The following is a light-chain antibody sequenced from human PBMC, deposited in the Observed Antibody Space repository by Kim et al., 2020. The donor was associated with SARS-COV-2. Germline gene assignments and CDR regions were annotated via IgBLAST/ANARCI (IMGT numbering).Light chain of an antibody. V-gene: IGKV1-12*01. CDR1: QGLSGW. J-gene: IGKJ4*01. Sequence: ASVGDTVTITCRASQGLSGWLAWYQQKPGKAPKLLIYAASSLQSGVPSRFSGSGSETEFTLTISSLQPEDFASYYCEQSHSLPLTFGGGTKVDIK. CDR2: AAS. CDR3: EQSHSLPLT.